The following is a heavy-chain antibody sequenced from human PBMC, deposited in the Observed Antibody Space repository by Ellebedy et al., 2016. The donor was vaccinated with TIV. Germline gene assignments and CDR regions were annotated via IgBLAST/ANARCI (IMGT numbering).Heavy chain of an antibody. CDR3: ARHVGWELPYFDC. J-gene: IGHJ4*02. V-gene: IGHV4-59*08. Sequence: SETLSLTCTVSGGSISSYYWSWIRQPPGKGLEWIGYIYNSGSTKYNPSLKSRVTISVDTSKNQFSLKLSSVTAADTAVYYCARHVGWELPYFDCWGQGNLVTVSS. CDR1: GGSISSYY. D-gene: IGHD1-26*01. CDR2: IYNSGST.